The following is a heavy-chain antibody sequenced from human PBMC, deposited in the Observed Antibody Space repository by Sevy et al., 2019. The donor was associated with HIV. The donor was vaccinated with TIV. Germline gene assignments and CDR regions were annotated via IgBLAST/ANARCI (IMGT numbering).Heavy chain of an antibody. CDR1: GFIFGDYD. Sequence: GGSLRLSCTVSGFIFGDYDMHWVRQAPGKGLEWVSLILDRGDQTFYGESVKGRSTISRDNAKNTLYFQMSRRRHEDTAVYYCVAEPPSGGQGNYHYGLDLWGQGTTVTVSS. V-gene: IGHV3-30*03. D-gene: IGHD3-16*01. CDR2: ILDRGDQT. CDR3: VAEPPSGGQGNYHYGLDL. J-gene: IGHJ6*02.